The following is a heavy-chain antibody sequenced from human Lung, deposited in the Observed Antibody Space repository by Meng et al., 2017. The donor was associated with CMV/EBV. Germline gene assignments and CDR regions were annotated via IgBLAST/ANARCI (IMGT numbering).Heavy chain of an antibody. CDR3: ATARSKSPPYSYGMDV. CDR2: VSYDGSNQ. Sequence: GESLNISCAASGFTFRSYVMHWVRQAPGRGLEWVSVVSYDGSNQYYADSVNGRFTISSDNSRNTRYLQMNSLRVEDTAVYFCATARSKSPPYSYGMDVWGQGTTVTVSS. V-gene: IGHV3-30*04. J-gene: IGHJ6*01. CDR1: GFTFRSYV. D-gene: IGHD2-15*01.